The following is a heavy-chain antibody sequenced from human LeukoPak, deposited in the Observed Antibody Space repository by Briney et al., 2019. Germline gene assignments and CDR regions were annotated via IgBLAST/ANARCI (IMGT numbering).Heavy chain of an antibody. J-gene: IGHJ6*03. CDR1: GFTFSSYW. Sequence: GGSLRLSCAASGFTFSSYWMHWVRQAPGKGLVWVSRINSDGSSTSYADSVKGRFTISRDNAKNSLYLQMNSLRAEDTALYYCARDRYGSYYYYYYMDVWGKGTTVTVSS. D-gene: IGHD5-18*01. V-gene: IGHV3-74*01. CDR3: ARDRYGSYYYYYYMDV. CDR2: INSDGSST.